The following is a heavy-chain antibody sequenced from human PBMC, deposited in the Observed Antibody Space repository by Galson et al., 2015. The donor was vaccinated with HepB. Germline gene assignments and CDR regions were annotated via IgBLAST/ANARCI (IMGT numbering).Heavy chain of an antibody. D-gene: IGHD2-2*01. J-gene: IGHJ4*02. Sequence: SLRLSCAASGFTFSSYSMNWVRQAPGKGLEWVSSISSSSSYIYYADSVKGRFTISRDNAKNSLYLQMNSLRAEDTAVYYCARDKFDPLTAMISPLDYWGQGTLVTVSS. CDR1: GFTFSSYS. CDR2: ISSSSSYI. V-gene: IGHV3-21*01. CDR3: ARDKFDPLTAMISPLDY.